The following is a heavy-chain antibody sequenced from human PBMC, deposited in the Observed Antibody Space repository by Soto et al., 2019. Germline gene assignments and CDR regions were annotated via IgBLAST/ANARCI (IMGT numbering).Heavy chain of an antibody. J-gene: IGHJ4*02. V-gene: IGHV1-18*01. CDR2: ISAYNGNT. CDR1: GYTFTSYG. Sequence: QVQLVQSGAEVKKPGASVKVSCKASGYTFTSYGISWVRQAPGQGLEWMGWISAYNGNTNYAQKLPGRVTMTTDTSTSTAYMELRSLRSDDTAVYYCARDLGSEYYDFWSGPSFDYWGQGTLVTVSS. D-gene: IGHD3-3*01. CDR3: ARDLGSEYYDFWSGPSFDY.